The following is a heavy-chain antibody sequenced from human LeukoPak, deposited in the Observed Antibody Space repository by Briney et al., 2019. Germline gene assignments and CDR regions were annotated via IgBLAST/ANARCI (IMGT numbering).Heavy chain of an antibody. CDR1: GGSFSGYY. D-gene: IGHD2-21*01. J-gene: IGHJ4*02. V-gene: IGHV4-59*01. Sequence: PSETLSLTCAVYGGSFSGYYWSWIRQPPGKGLEWIGYIYYSGSTNYNPSLKSRVTISVDTSKNQFSLKLSSVTAADTAVYYCARGLLPFDYWGQGTLVTVSS. CDR3: ARGLLPFDY. CDR2: IYYSGST.